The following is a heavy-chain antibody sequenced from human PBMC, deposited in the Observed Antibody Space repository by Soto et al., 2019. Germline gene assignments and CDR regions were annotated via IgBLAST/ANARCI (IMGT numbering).Heavy chain of an antibody. V-gene: IGHV6-1*01. CDR1: GDSVSSNSAA. J-gene: IGHJ4*02. CDR3: ARSSSLGLKWLGNFDY. Sequence: SQTLSLTCAISGDSVSSNSAAWNWIRQSPSRGLEWLGRTYYRSKWYNDYAVSVKSRITINPDTSKNQFSLQLNSVTPEDTAVYYCARSSSLGLKWLGNFDYWGQGTLVTVSS. CDR2: TYYRSKWYN. D-gene: IGHD6-19*01.